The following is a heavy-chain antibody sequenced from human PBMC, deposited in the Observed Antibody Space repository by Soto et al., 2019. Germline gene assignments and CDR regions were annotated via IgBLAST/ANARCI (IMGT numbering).Heavy chain of an antibody. D-gene: IGHD6-6*01. V-gene: IGHV1-18*01. Sequence: GASVKVSCKASGYTFTSYGISWVRQAPGQGLEWMGWISAYNGNTNYAQKLQGRVTMTTDTSTSTAYMELRSLRSDDTAVYYCATEAIAARPGYYYYYMDVWGKGTTVTVSS. CDR3: ATEAIAARPGYYYYYMDV. CDR2: ISAYNGNT. J-gene: IGHJ6*03. CDR1: GYTFTSYG.